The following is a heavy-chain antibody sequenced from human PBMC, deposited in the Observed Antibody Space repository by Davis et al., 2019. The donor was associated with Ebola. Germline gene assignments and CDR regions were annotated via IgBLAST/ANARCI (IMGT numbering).Heavy chain of an antibody. CDR2: IYTSGRT. CDR3: VRDGCPGGSCYCGDY. D-gene: IGHD2-15*01. Sequence: PSETLSLTCTVSGGSISSHYWSWIRQPAGKGLEWIGRIYTSGRTNYNPSLKSRVPMSVDTSKNQFSLRLSSVTAADTAVYYCVRDGCPGGSCYCGDYWGQGTLVTVSS. CDR1: GGSISSHY. J-gene: IGHJ4*02. V-gene: IGHV4-4*07.